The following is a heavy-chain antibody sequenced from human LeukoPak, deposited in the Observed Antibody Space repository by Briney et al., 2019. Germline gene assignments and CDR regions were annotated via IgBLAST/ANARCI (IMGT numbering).Heavy chain of an antibody. CDR2: IYSGGST. D-gene: IGHD1-26*01. J-gene: IGHJ4*02. CDR3: ARESGTYGLDY. CDR1: GFTVSSNY. V-gene: IGHV3-53*01. Sequence: GGSLRLSCAASGFTVSSNYMSWVRQAPGKGLEWVSVIYSGGSTYYADSVKGRFTISRDNSKNTLYLQMNSLKAEDTAVYYCARESGTYGLDYWGQGTLVTVSS.